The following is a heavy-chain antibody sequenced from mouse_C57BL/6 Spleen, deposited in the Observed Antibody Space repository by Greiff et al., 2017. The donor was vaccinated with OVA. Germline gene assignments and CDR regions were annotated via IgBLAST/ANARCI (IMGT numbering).Heavy chain of an antibody. J-gene: IGHJ2*01. CDR1: GFTFTDYY. D-gene: IGHD3-2*02. V-gene: IGHV7-3*01. CDR2: IRNKANGYTT. CDR3: ARYGGKAPYYFDY. Sequence: EVMLVESGGGLVQPGGSLSLSCAASGFTFTDYYMSWVRQPPGKALEWLGFIRNKANGYTTEYSASVKGRFTISRDNSQSILYLQMNALRAEDSATYDCARYGGKAPYYFDYWGQGTTRTVSS.